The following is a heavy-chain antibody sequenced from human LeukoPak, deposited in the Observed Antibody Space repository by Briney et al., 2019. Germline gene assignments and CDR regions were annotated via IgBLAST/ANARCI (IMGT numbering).Heavy chain of an antibody. Sequence: SETLSLTCNVAGASMSSNYWSWIRQPPGKGLEWIGYIYHSGNTNYSPSLESRVTMSVDESKNQFSLRVHFVSAADTAVYYCASTRRAAVAGRFDSWGQGTLVTVSS. D-gene: IGHD6-19*01. CDR1: GASMSSNY. CDR3: ASTRRAAVAGRFDS. J-gene: IGHJ4*02. CDR2: IYHSGNT. V-gene: IGHV4-4*09.